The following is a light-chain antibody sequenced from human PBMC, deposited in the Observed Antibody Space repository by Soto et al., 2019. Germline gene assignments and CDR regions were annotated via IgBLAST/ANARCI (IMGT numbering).Light chain of an antibody. V-gene: IGLV1-51*01. Sequence: QSVRTQPPSVSAAPGQRVTISCSVSSSNIGGNSVSWYQQLPGTAPKLLSYDDAERPSGIPDRFSGSKSGPSATLGITGFQTGDDADNHSRSWESSLSAYVFGTETKVTVL. CDR3: RSWESSLSAYV. J-gene: IGLJ1*01. CDR1: SSNIGGNS. CDR2: DDA.